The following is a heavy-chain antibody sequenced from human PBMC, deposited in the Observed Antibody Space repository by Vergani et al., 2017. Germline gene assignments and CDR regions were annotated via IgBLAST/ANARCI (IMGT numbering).Heavy chain of an antibody. CDR3: ARVSQRSSGWYGY. CDR1: GGSISGYY. V-gene: IGHV4-34*01. J-gene: IGHJ4*02. D-gene: IGHD6-19*01. Sequence: QVQLQESGPGLVKPSETLSLTCTVSGGSISGYYWSWIRQPPGKGLEWIGEINHSGSTNYNPSLKSRVTISVDTSKNQFSLKLSSVTAADTAVYYCARVSQRSSGWYGYWGQGTLVTVSS. CDR2: INHSGST.